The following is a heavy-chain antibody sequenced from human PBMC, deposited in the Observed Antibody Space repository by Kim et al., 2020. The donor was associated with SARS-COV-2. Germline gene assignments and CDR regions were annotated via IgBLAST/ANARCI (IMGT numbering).Heavy chain of an antibody. CDR1: GYTLTELS. CDR2: FDPEDGET. J-gene: IGHJ2*01. Sequence: ASVKVSCKVSGYTLTELSMHWVRQAPGKGLEWMGGFDPEDGETIYAQKFQGRVTMTEDTSTDTAYMELSSLRSEDTAVYYCATSSYESGNSPHWYFDLWGRGTLVTVSS. D-gene: IGHD3-22*01. CDR3: ATSSYESGNSPHWYFDL. V-gene: IGHV1-24*01.